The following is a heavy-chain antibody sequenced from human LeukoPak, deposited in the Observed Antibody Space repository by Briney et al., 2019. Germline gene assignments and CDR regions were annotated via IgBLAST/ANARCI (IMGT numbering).Heavy chain of an antibody. D-gene: IGHD4-17*01. J-gene: IGHJ4*02. V-gene: IGHV4-30-4*08. CDR1: GGSISRSDYY. CDR3: ARGPTMTTDY. CDR2: IFYSGSP. Sequence: SETLSLTCTVSGGSISRSDYYWSWIRQPPGKGLEWIGYIFYSGSPSYNPSLKSRVTMSVASSKNQFSLKLSSVTAADTAVYYCARGPTMTTDYWGQGTLVTVSS.